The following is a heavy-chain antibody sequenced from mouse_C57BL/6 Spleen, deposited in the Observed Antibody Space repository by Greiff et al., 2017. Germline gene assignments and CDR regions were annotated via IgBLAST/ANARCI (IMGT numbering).Heavy chain of an antibody. CDR1: GYTFTSYW. CDR3: ARDGSSYWYFDV. Sequence: VKLMESGAELVKPGASVKMSCKASGYTFTSYWITWVKQRPGQGLEWIGDIYPGSGSTNYNEKFKSKATLTVDTSSSTAYMQLSSLTSEDSAVYYCARDGSSYWYFDVWGTGTTVTVSS. V-gene: IGHV1-55*01. J-gene: IGHJ1*03. D-gene: IGHD1-1*01. CDR2: IYPGSGST.